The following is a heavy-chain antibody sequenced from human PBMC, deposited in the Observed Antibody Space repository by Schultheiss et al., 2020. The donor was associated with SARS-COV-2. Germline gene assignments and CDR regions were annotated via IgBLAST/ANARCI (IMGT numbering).Heavy chain of an antibody. CDR1: GFTFSSYS. D-gene: IGHD1-1*01. J-gene: IGHJ4*02. Sequence: GESLKISCAASGFTFSSYSMNWVRQAPGKGLEWVSVIYSCGSTYYADSVKGRFTISRDNAKNSLYLQMNSLKTEDTAVYYCTTGINWNPGYFDYWGQGTLVTVSS. V-gene: IGHV3-53*01. CDR2: IYSCGST. CDR3: TTGINWNPGYFDY.